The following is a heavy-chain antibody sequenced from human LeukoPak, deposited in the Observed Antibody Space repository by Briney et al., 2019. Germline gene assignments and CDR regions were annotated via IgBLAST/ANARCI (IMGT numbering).Heavy chain of an antibody. J-gene: IGHJ3*02. CDR2: IYYSGST. D-gene: IGHD1-26*01. V-gene: IGHV4-39*01. Sequence: PSETLSLTCTVSGGSISSSSYYWGWIRQPPGKGLEWIGSIYYSGSTYYNPSLKSRVTISVHTSKSQFSLKLSSVTAADTAVYYCASHPRHSGQPAFDIWGQGTMVTVSS. CDR3: ASHPRHSGQPAFDI. CDR1: GGSISSSSYY.